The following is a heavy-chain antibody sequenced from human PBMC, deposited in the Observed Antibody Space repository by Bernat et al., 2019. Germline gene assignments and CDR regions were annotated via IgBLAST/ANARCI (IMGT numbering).Heavy chain of an antibody. CDR3: ATGRGDCSGGACHAFPFNS. Sequence: EVQLVESGGGLVKPGGSLRLSCAASGFTFTNAWMTWVRQAPGKGLEWVGRIKSETDGGTTDYAAPVNGRFTISRDDSKNTLFLQMNNLKSEDTAVYYCATGRGDCSGGACHAFPFNSWGQGSLVTVSS. J-gene: IGHJ4*02. V-gene: IGHV3-15*01. D-gene: IGHD2-15*01. CDR1: GFTFTNAW. CDR2: IKSETDGGTT.